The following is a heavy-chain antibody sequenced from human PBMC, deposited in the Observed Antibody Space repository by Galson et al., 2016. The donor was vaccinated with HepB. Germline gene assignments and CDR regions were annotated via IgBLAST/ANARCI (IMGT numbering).Heavy chain of an antibody. J-gene: IGHJ6*02. Sequence: SLRLSCAASGFEFSAYGINWVRQAPGKGLEWVAFMPYDGNKNYYADSVRGRFTMSRDNSKNTLYIQMNSLRVEDTSVYYCGKLKYIYDRGGFTMDVWGQGTTVTVSS. D-gene: IGHD3-22*01. V-gene: IGHV3-30*18. CDR1: GFEFSAYG. CDR2: MPYDGNKN. CDR3: GKLKYIYDRGGFTMDV.